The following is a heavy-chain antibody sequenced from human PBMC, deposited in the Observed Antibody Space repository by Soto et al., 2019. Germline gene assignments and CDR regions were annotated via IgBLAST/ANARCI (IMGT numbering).Heavy chain of an antibody. CDR3: AREYTAWPLAYGLDV. D-gene: IGHD2-2*02. J-gene: IGHJ6*02. V-gene: IGHV3-48*03. CDR1: EFTFSNYE. Sequence: PGGSLRLSCAASEFTFSNYEMHWVRQAPGKGLEWVSYISSSGSTIYYADSVKGRFTISRDNTKSSLYLQMNSLRAEDTAVYYCAREYTAWPLAYGLDVWGQGTTVTVSS. CDR2: ISSSGSTI.